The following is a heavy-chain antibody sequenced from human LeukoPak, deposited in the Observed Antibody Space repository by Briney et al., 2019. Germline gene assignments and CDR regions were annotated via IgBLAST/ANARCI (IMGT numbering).Heavy chain of an antibody. CDR3: ARDPESKPIVVVPAAMDY. CDR2: ISYDGSNK. J-gene: IGHJ4*02. D-gene: IGHD2-2*01. Sequence: GGSLRLSCAASGFTFSSYAMHWVRQAPGKGLEWVAVISYDGSNKYYADSVKGRFTISRDNSKNTLYLQMNSLRAEDTAAYYCARDPESKPIVVVPAAMDYWGQGTLVTVSS. V-gene: IGHV3-30-3*01. CDR1: GFTFSSYA.